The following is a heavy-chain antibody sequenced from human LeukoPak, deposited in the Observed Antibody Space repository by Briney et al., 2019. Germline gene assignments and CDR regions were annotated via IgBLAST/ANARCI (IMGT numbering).Heavy chain of an antibody. D-gene: IGHD3-10*01. V-gene: IGHV3-23*01. Sequence: GGSLRLSCAASGFTFSSYAMSWVRQAPGKGLEWISTVSGSGGSTYYAESVKGRFTIYRDNSKNTVYLQMKSLRAEDTAVYYCAKDGSGNFYRNFCDYWGQGTLVTVSS. J-gene: IGHJ4*02. CDR3: AKDGSGNFYRNFCDY. CDR2: VSGSGGST. CDR1: GFTFSSYA.